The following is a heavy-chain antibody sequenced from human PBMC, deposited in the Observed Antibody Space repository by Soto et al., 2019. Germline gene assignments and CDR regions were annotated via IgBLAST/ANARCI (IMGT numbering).Heavy chain of an antibody. J-gene: IGHJ3*02. Sequence: GVFLSLPCSASLVTFSSYAMSCFLKAPGKGLEWVSAISGSGGSTYYADSVKGRFTISRDNSKNTLYLQMNSLRAEDTAVYYCATLGGWSGVFDILGHRTMVTFSS. CDR2: ISGSGGST. D-gene: IGHD2-15*01. V-gene: IGHV3-23*01. CDR3: ATLGGWSGVFDI. CDR1: LVTFSSYA.